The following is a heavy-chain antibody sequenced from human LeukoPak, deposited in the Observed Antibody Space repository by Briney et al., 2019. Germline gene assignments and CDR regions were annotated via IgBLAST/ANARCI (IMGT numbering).Heavy chain of an antibody. J-gene: IGHJ4*02. CDR3: ARGRDYYGSGSYYFDY. CDR1: GGSISSYY. D-gene: IGHD3-10*01. V-gene: IGHV4-59*01. CDR2: ISYSRRT. Sequence: SETQSLTCTVSGGSISSYYWSWIRQPPGKGLEWIGYISYSRRTDYNPSLKSRVTISVDMSKIQFSLKLSSVTAADTAVYYCARGRDYYGSGSYYFDYWGQGTLVTVSS.